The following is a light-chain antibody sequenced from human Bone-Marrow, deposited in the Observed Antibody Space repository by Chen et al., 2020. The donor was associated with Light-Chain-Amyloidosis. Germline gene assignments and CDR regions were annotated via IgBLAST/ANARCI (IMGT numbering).Light chain of an antibody. V-gene: IGLV3-21*02. J-gene: IGLJ3*02. Sequence: SYVLTQPSSVSVAPGQTATIACGGNNIGSTSVHWYQQTPGQAPLLVDYDDSDRPSGIPERLSGCNSGNTATLTISRVEAGDEADYYCQVWDRSSDRPVFGGGTKLTVL. CDR3: QVWDRSSDRPV. CDR1: NIGSTS. CDR2: DDS.